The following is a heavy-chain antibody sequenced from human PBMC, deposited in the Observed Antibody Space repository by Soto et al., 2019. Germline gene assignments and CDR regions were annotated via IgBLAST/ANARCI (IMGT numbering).Heavy chain of an antibody. Sequence: QVQLVQSGAEVKKPGSSVKVSCKASGGTFSSYAISWVRQAPGQGLEWMGGIIPIFGTANYAQKFQGRVTITADESTSTAYMELSSLRSEDTAVYYCARGPTTYYYDSSGYYYGYFHHWGQGTLVTVSS. CDR2: IIPIFGTA. J-gene: IGHJ1*01. CDR1: GGTFSSYA. CDR3: ARGPTTYYYDSSGYYYGYFHH. D-gene: IGHD3-22*01. V-gene: IGHV1-69*01.